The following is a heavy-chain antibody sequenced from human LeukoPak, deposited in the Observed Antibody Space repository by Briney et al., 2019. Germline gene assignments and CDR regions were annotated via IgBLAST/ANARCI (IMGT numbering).Heavy chain of an antibody. D-gene: IGHD2/OR15-2a*01. V-gene: IGHV5-51*01. J-gene: IGHJ4*02. CDR3: ARHPNYCRGGTCYYSNYFDY. CDR1: GYTFNSYW. CDR2: IYPTDSDT. Sequence: GESLKISCKGSGYTFNSYWIGWVRQMPGKGLEWMGIIYPTDSDTKYSPSFQGQVTISADKSISTAYLQWSSLKTSDSAMYYCARHPNYCRGGTCYYSNYFDYWGQGTRVTVSS.